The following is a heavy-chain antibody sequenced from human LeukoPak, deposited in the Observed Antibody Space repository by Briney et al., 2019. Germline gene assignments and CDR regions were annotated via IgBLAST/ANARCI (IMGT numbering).Heavy chain of an antibody. D-gene: IGHD3-10*01. V-gene: IGHV5-51*01. CDR1: GYSFHSFY. CDR2: IYPSDSEI. J-gene: IGHJ4*02. CDR3: ARLICYASGRTYYFYS. Sequence: PGESLKISCKGSGYSFHSFYIGWVRQTPETGLEWIGNIYPSDSEIKYNTSFQGQTTISVDKAITTAYLHLSSLKASDTGMYYCARLICYASGRTYYFYSWGQGTLVTVS.